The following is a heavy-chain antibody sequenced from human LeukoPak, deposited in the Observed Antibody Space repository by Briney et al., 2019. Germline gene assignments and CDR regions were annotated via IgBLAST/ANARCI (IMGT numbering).Heavy chain of an antibody. D-gene: IGHD3-22*01. J-gene: IGHJ4*02. CDR2: INPNSGGT. CDR1: GYTFTGYY. CDR3: ARDLRYYDSSGYHGY. Sequence: GASVKVSCKASGYTFTGYYMHWVRQAPGQGLEWMGWINPNSGGTNYAQKFQGRVTMTRDTSISTAYMELSRLRSDDTAVYYCARDLRYYDSSGYHGYWGQGTLVTVSS. V-gene: IGHV1-2*02.